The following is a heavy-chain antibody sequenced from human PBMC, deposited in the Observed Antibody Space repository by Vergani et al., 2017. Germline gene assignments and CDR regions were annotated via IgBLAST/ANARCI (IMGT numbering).Heavy chain of an antibody. Sequence: QVQLQQWGAGLLKPSETLSLTCAVYGGSFSGYYWSWIRQPPGKGLEWIGEINHSGSTNYNPSLKCRVTISVDTSKNQFSLKLSSVTAADTAVYYCARGYSYGFFDAFDIWGQGTMVTVSS. CDR3: ARGYSYGFFDAFDI. CDR2: INHSGST. J-gene: IGHJ3*02. CDR1: GGSFSGYY. V-gene: IGHV4-34*01. D-gene: IGHD5-18*01.